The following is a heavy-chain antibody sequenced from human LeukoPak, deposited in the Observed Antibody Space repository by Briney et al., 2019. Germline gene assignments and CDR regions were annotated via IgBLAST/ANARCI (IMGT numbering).Heavy chain of an antibody. V-gene: IGHV1-69*01. CDR3: AAVAGPYDSGYYFDY. CDR2: IIPIFGTA. J-gene: IGHJ4*02. D-gene: IGHD3-22*01. CDR1: GGTFSSYA. Sequence: SVKVSCKASGGTFSSYAISWVRQAPGQGLEWMGGIIPIFGTANYAQKFQGRVTITADESTSTAYMELSSPRSEDTAVYCCAAVAGPYDSGYYFDYWGQGTLVTVSS.